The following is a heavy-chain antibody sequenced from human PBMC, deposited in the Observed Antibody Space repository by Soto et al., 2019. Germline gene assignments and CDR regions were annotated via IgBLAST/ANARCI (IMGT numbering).Heavy chain of an antibody. Sequence: SETLSLTCTVSGGSISSYYWSWIRQPAGKGLEWIGRIYTSGSTNYNPSLKSRVTMSVGTSKNQFSLKLSSVTAADTAVYYCARDQTRIVVVPAAISSTANWFDPWGQGTLVTVSS. CDR1: GGSISSYY. CDR2: IYTSGST. J-gene: IGHJ5*02. D-gene: IGHD2-2*01. V-gene: IGHV4-4*07. CDR3: ARDQTRIVVVPAAISSTANWFDP.